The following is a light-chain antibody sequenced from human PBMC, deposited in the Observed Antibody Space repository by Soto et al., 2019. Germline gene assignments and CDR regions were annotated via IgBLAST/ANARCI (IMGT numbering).Light chain of an antibody. CDR3: CSYAGTYTFV. V-gene: IGLV2-23*01. CDR2: EGS. CDR1: SSDVGTYDI. Sequence: QSALTQPASVSGSFGQSITISCTGTSSDVGTYDIVSWYQHHPGKAPKLIIYEGSKRPSGISNRFSGSKSGNTASLTISGLQAEDEGDYYCCSYAGTYTFVFGGGTKLTVL. J-gene: IGLJ2*01.